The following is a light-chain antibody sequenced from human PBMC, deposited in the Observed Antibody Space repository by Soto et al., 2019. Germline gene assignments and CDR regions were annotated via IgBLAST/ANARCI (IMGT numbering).Light chain of an antibody. J-gene: IGLJ2*01. Sequence: QSALTQPASVSGSPGQSITLSCTGTTSDIGGYNYVSWYQQYPGKAPKLIIYEVRNRPSGVSNRFSASKSGNTASLTISGLQAEDEAVYYCYSYTGSATVIFGGGTKLTVL. CDR2: EVR. V-gene: IGLV2-14*01. CDR1: TSDIGGYNY. CDR3: YSYTGSATVI.